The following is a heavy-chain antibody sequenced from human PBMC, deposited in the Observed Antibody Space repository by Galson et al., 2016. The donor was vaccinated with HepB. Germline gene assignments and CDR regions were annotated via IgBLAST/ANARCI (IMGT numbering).Heavy chain of an antibody. CDR1: GFTFRNYG. Sequence: SLRLSCAASGFTFRNYGMTWVRQAPGKGLEVVSSISRSGDSRDYADSVKGRFTISRDSAKNMLFLQMSSLRDDDTAVYFCARDSGYCNNFDCKGDAFDMWGQGTMVTVSS. CDR3: ARDSGYCNNFDCKGDAFDM. D-gene: IGHD2-8*01. CDR2: ISRSGDSR. V-gene: IGHV3-23*01. J-gene: IGHJ3*02.